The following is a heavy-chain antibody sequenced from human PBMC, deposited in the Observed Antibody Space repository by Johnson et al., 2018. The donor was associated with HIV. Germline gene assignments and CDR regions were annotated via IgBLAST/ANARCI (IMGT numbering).Heavy chain of an antibody. J-gene: IGHJ3*02. CDR2: IGTAGDT. CDR3: ARGGEDAFES. CDR1: GFTFSSYD. V-gene: IGHV3-13*01. Sequence: VQVVESGGGLVQPGGSLRLSCAASGFTFSSYDMHWVRQATGKGLEWVSAIGTAGDTYYPGSVKGRFTISRENAKNSLYLQMNSLRAGDPGVYYCARGGEDAFESWGQGTMVTVSS. D-gene: IGHD3-16*01.